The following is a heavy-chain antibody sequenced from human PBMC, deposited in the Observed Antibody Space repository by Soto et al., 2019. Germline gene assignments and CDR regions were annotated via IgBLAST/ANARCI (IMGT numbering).Heavy chain of an antibody. CDR1: GYTFTSYA. V-gene: IGHV1-3*01. CDR3: AGKYSSSWYGIGYYYYGMDV. D-gene: IGHD6-13*01. CDR2: INAGNGNT. J-gene: IGHJ6*02. Sequence: ASVKVSCKASGYTFTSYAMHWVRQAPGQRLEWMGWINAGNGNTKYSQKFQGRVTITRDTSASTAYMELSSLRSEDTAVYYCAGKYSSSWYGIGYYYYGMDVWGQGTTVTVSS.